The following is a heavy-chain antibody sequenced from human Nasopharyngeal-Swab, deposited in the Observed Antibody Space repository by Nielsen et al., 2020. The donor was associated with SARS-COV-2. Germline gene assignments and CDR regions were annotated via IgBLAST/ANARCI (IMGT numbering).Heavy chain of an antibody. J-gene: IGHJ4*02. Sequence: GGSLRLSCAASGFTFDDFMMHWVRQVPGRGLEWVSLISWDSRRTSYADSVKGRFLISRDNRKASLSLQMNSLRTEDSGLYYCAKDIAADGLGQYYFDYWGRGTLVTVSS. D-gene: IGHD6-13*01. CDR1: GFTFDDFM. CDR2: ISWDSRRT. V-gene: IGHV3-43*01. CDR3: AKDIAADGLGQYYFDY.